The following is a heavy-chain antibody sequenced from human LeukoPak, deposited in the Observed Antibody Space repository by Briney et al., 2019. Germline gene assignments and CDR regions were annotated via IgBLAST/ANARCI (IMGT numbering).Heavy chain of an antibody. CDR3: ARDPVKYDFWSGYYFDY. V-gene: IGHV1-2*02. D-gene: IGHD3-3*01. Sequence: ASVKVSRKASGYTFTGYYMHWVRQAPGQGLEWMGWINPNSGGTNYAQKFQGRVTMTRDTSISTAYMELSRLRSDDTAVYYCARDPVKYDFWSGYYFDYWGQGTLVTVSS. J-gene: IGHJ4*02. CDR1: GYTFTGYY. CDR2: INPNSGGT.